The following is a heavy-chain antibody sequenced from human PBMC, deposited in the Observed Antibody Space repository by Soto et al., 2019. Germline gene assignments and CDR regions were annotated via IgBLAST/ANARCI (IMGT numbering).Heavy chain of an antibody. CDR3: ARVGRDFWSGRANWFDP. J-gene: IGHJ5*02. Sequence: QVQLVQSGAEVKKPGSSVKVSCKASGGTFSSYAISWVRQAPGQGLEWMGGIIPIFGTANYAQTFQGRVTITADESTSTAYMELSSLRSEDTAVYYCARVGRDFWSGRANWFDPWGKGTMVTVSS. V-gene: IGHV1-69*01. CDR2: IIPIFGTA. D-gene: IGHD3-3*01. CDR1: GGTFSSYA.